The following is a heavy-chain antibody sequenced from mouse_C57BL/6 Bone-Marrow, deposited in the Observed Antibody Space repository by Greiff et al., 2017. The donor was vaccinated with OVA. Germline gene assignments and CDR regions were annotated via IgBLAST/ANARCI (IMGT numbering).Heavy chain of an antibody. D-gene: IGHD2-2*01. CDR1: GFTFSDYG. CDR3: ARVVTTEFAY. V-gene: IGHV5-17*01. J-gene: IGHJ3*01. CDR2: ISSGSSTI. Sequence: EVQLVESGGGLVKPGGSLKLSCAASGFTFSDYGMHWVRQAPETGLEWVAYISSGSSTIYYADTVQGRFTISRDNAKNTLFLQMTSLRSEDTAMYYCARVVTTEFAYWGQGTLVTVSA.